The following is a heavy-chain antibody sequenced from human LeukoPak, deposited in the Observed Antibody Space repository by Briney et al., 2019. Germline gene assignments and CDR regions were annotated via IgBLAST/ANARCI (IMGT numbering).Heavy chain of an antibody. D-gene: IGHD6-19*01. J-gene: IGHJ5*02. CDR3: ARGIPYNTSWLNWFDP. Sequence: SQTLSLTCTVSGGSINSGSYYWSWIRQPAGKGLEWVGRIYTGGSTNYNPPLKSRVTISVDTSKNQFSLKLTSVTSADTAVYYCARGIPYNTSWLNWFDPWGQGTLVTVSS. CDR2: IYTGGST. CDR1: GGSINSGSYY. V-gene: IGHV4-61*02.